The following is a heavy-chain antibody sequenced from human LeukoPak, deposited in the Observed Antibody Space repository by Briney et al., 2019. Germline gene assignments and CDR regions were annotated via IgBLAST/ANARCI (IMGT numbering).Heavy chain of an antibody. D-gene: IGHD5-24*01. CDR2: INAGNGNT. CDR3: ASATRGVYGMDV. CDR1: GYTFTSYA. V-gene: IGHV1-3*01. J-gene: IGHJ6*04. Sequence: ASVKLSCKASGYTFTSYAMHWERQAPGQRHEWMGWINAGNGNTKYSQKFQGRVTITRDTSASTAYMELSSLRSEDTAVYYCASATRGVYGMDVWGKGTTVTVSS.